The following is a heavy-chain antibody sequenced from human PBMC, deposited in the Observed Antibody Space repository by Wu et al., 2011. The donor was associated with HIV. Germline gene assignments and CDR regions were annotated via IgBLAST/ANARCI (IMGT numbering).Heavy chain of an antibody. J-gene: IGHJ3*02. CDR3: AREGIVRGAITLGSFDI. Sequence: SVKVSCKTSGYTFTSYGISWVRQAPGQGLEWMGWISADNGDXNYAQKLQGRVTMTTDTSTSTAYMELSSLRSEDTAVYFCAREGIVRGAITLGSFDIWGQGTMVTVSS. D-gene: IGHD3-10*01. CDR2: ISADNGDX. V-gene: IGHV1-18*01. CDR1: GYTFTSYG.